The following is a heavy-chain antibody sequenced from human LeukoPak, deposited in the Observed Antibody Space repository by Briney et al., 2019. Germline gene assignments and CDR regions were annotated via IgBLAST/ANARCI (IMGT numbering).Heavy chain of an antibody. CDR2: IRYDGSNK. V-gene: IGHV3-30*02. J-gene: IGHJ1*01. CDR1: GFTFSNYD. CDR3: AKSYDSSGYYYEQYFQH. Sequence: GGSLRLSCAASGFTFSNYDMHWVRQAPGKGLEWVAFIRYDGSNKNYADSVKGRFTISRDNSKNTLYLQMSSLRVDDTAVYYCAKSYDSSGYYYEQYFQHWGQGTLVTVSS. D-gene: IGHD3-22*01.